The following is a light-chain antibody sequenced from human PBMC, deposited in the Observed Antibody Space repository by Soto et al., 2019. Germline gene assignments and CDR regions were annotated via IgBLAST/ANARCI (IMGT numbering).Light chain of an antibody. CDR3: QQYNRFPCT. V-gene: IGKV1-39*01. CDR1: QSVSSY. J-gene: IGKJ1*01. Sequence: DIQMTQSPSSLSASVGDRVTITCRASQSVSSYLNWYQQKPGEAPKLLIYAASSLQSGVPSRFSGSGSGTEFTLTISSLQADDYATYFCQQYNRFPCTFGQGTKVDI. CDR2: AAS.